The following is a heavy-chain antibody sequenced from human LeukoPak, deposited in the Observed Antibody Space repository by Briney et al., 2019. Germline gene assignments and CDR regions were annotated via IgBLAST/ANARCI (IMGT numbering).Heavy chain of an antibody. CDR3: AKERQTGDYFASDY. V-gene: IGHV3-23*01. D-gene: IGHD4-17*01. J-gene: IGHJ4*02. Sequence: GGSLRLSCAASGFTFSSYTMSWVRQAPGGGLEWLSAISGRGESTFYAPSVKGRFAISRDNSDNTLYLQMSSLRVDDTAVYFCAKERQTGDYFASDYWGQGTLVTVSS. CDR2: ISGRGEST. CDR1: GFTFSSYT.